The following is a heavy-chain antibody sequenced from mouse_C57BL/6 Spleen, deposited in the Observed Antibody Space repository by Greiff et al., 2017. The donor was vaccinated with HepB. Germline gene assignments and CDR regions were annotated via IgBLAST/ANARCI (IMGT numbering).Heavy chain of an antibody. CDR1: GYTFTSYW. Sequence: QVQLQQSGTELVKPGASVKLSCKASGYTFTSYWMHWVKQRPGQGLEWIGNINPSNGGTNYNEKFKSKATLTVDKSSSTAYMQLSSLTSEDSAVYYWARSEYGQPGFDYWGQGTTLTVSS. J-gene: IGHJ2*01. D-gene: IGHD2-10*02. CDR2: INPSNGGT. CDR3: ARSEYGQPGFDY. V-gene: IGHV1-53*01.